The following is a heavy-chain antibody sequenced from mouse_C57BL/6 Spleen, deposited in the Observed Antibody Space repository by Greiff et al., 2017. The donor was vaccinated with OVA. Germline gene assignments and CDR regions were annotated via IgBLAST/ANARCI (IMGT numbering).Heavy chain of an antibody. CDR2: IDPSDSYP. D-gene: IGHD1-1*01. J-gene: IGHJ2*01. CDR1: GYTFTSYW. V-gene: IGHV1-50*01. Sequence: VQLQQPGAELVKPGASVKLSCKASGYTFTSYWMQWVKQRPGQGLEWIGEIDPSDSYPNYNQKFKGKATLTVDTSSSTAYMQLSSLTSEDSAVYYCAVITTSDYWGQGTTLTVSS. CDR3: AVITTSDY.